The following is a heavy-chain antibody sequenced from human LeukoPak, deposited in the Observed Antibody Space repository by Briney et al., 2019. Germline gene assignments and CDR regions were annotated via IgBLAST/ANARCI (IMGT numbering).Heavy chain of an antibody. V-gene: IGHV3-23*01. Sequence: WVRQAPGKGLEWVSAISGCGGSTYYADSVKGRFTISRDNSKNTLYLQMNSLRAEDTAVYYCAKDEATIFGVVHYYGMDVWGQGTTVTVSS. CDR3: AKDEATIFGVVHYYGMDV. CDR2: ISGCGGST. J-gene: IGHJ6*02. D-gene: IGHD3-3*01.